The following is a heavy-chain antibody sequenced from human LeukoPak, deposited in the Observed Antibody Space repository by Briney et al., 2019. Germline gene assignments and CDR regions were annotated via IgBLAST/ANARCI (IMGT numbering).Heavy chain of an antibody. Sequence: ESGPTLVNPTQTLTLTCTFSGFSLSTSGVGMGWIRQPPGKALEWLAVIYWDDDKRYSPSLRNRLTITKDTSKNQVVLSVTNMDPVDTATYYCAHTGHYYDRNNANWYFDLWGRGTLVTVSS. CDR1: GFSLSTSGVG. CDR3: AHTGHYYDRNNANWYFDL. D-gene: IGHD3-22*01. V-gene: IGHV2-5*02. CDR2: IYWDDDK. J-gene: IGHJ2*01.